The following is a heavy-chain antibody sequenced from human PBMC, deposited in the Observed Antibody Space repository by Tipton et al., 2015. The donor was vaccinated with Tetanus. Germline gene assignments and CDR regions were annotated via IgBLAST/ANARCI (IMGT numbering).Heavy chain of an antibody. V-gene: IGHV3-11*04. Sequence: SLRLSCAASRFTFSDYYMSWIRQAPGKGLEWISYISPGGTTINYVDSVKGRFTISRDNAKNSLYLQMNSLRDEDTAVYYCARDGTGAQNYYYSMDVWGQGTTVTVSS. CDR3: ARDGTGAQNYYYSMDV. J-gene: IGHJ6*02. CDR1: RFTFSDYY. D-gene: IGHD1-26*01. CDR2: ISPGGTTI.